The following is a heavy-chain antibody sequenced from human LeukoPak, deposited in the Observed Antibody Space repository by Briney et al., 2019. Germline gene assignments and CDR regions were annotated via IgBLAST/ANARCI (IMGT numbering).Heavy chain of an antibody. CDR1: GYTFTDYD. Sequence: ASVKVSCTTSGYTFTDYDIHWVRQAPGQGLEWMGWINPNSANTNYAQTLQGRVIFTRDTSLGIASIKLTTLTPEHAAFYFVPRGDFCEANTAFDIWGQGTLVGVSS. CDR2: INPNSANT. J-gene: IGHJ3*02. V-gene: IGHV1-8*03. CDR3: PRGDFCEANTAFDI.